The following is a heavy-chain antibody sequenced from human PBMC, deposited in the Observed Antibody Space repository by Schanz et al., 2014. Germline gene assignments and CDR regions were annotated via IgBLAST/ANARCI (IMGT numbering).Heavy chain of an antibody. CDR3: ARGWTDGGSDYYGMEV. D-gene: IGHD1-1*01. CDR2: IYYSGST. Sequence: QVQLQESGPGLVKTSQTLSLTCSVSGGSISSGGYYWSWIRQHPGKGLEWIGYIYYSGSTYYNPSLKRRVTRSGDTSKSQFSLKVNSVTAADTAVYYCARGWTDGGSDYYGMEVWGQGTTVAVSS. V-gene: IGHV4-31*03. J-gene: IGHJ6*02. CDR1: GGSISSGGYY.